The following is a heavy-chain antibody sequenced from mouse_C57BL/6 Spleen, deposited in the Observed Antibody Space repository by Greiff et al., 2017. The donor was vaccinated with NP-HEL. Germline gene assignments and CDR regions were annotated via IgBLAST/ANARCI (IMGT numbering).Heavy chain of an antibody. D-gene: IGHD6-1*01. Sequence: QVQLKQSGAELVRPGASVTLSCKASGYTFTDYEMHWVKQTPVHGLEWIGAIDPETGGTAYNQKFKGKAILTADKSSSTAYMELRSLTSEDSAVYYCTRKTFSLYYFDYWGQGTTLTVSS. CDR1: GYTFTDYE. V-gene: IGHV1-15*01. CDR2: IDPETGGT. J-gene: IGHJ2*01. CDR3: TRKTFSLYYFDY.